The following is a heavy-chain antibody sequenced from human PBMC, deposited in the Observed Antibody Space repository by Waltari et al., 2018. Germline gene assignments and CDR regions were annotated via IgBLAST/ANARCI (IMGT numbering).Heavy chain of an antibody. V-gene: IGHV3-48*01. CDR3: ARDWVPDFFDS. Sequence: EVQLLESGGGLVQPGVSLRLSCAASGFTFSTYSMNWGRQAPGKGLEWVSYSSSSGSTIYYADSVKGRFTISRDNAKNSLYLQMNSLRAEDTAVYYCARDWVPDFFDSWGQGTLVTVSS. CDR2: SSSSGSTI. CDR1: GFTFSTYS. J-gene: IGHJ4*02. D-gene: IGHD3-16*01.